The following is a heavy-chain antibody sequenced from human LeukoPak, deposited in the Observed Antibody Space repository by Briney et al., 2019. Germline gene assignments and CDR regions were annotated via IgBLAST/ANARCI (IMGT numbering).Heavy chain of an antibody. D-gene: IGHD6-13*01. CDR2: VYHVGTT. V-gene: IGHV4-38-2*02. J-gene: IGHJ4*02. Sequence: ASETLSLTCTVSGYSISSGYFWGWIRPPPGKGLEWIGVYHVGTTDYNPSLKSRVTISVDRSKNQMSLKLTSVTAADTAVYYCAGLVGSSWYREVLRGRDYWGQGTLVTVSS. CDR3: AGLVGSSWYREVLRGRDY. CDR1: GYSISSGYF.